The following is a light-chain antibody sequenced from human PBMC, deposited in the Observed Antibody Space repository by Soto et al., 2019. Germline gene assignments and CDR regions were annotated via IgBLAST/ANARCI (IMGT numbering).Light chain of an antibody. V-gene: IGKV1-5*01. CDR1: QSISSW. J-gene: IGKJ3*01. Sequence: DIQMTQSPSTLSASVGDRVTITCRASQSISSWLAWYQQKPGKAPKLLIYDASSLESGVPSRFSGSGSGTDFTLTISCLQSEDFATYYCQQYYSYPPTFGPGTKVDIK. CDR2: DAS. CDR3: QQYYSYPPT.